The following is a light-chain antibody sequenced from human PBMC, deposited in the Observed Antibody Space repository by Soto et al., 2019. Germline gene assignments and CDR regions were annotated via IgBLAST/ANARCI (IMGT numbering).Light chain of an antibody. J-gene: IGKJ3*01. Sequence: EIVMTQSPATLSVSPGEGATLSCRASQSVGRDLAWYQQKPGQAPRLLIYGASTRATGIPVRFTGSGSGTEFTLAINSLQSEGFAVYWCQQYNTWPPTFGPGTTVDIK. CDR2: GAS. V-gene: IGKV3-15*01. CDR1: QSVGRD. CDR3: QQYNTWPPT.